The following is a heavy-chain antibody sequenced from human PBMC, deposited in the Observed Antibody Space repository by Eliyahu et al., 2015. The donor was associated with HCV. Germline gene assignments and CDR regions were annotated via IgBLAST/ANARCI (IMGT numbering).Heavy chain of an antibody. CDR3: ARVSGVYSSSWSLGY. CDR2: INPNSGGT. Sequence: QVQLVQSGAEVKKPGASVKVSCKASGYTFXGYYMHWVRQAPGQGLEWMGWINPNSGGTNYAQKFQGRVTMTRDTSISTAYMELSRLRSDDTAVYYCARVSGVYSSSWSLGYWGQGTXVTVSS. V-gene: IGHV1-2*02. D-gene: IGHD6-13*01. CDR1: GYTFXGYY. J-gene: IGHJ4*02.